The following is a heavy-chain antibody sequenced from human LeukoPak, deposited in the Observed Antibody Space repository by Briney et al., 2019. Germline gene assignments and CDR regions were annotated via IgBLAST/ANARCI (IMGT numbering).Heavy chain of an antibody. Sequence: SETLSLTCTVSGDSISSSRYYWSWIRQPAGKGLEWIGRIYTSGSTNYNPSLNSRVTISIDTSKNQFSLSLSSVTAAETAVDYCARVSPSGVWDVWGQGTTVTVSS. V-gene: IGHV4-61*02. CDR2: IYTSGST. CDR3: ARVSPSGVWDV. J-gene: IGHJ6*02. CDR1: GDSISSSRYY. D-gene: IGHD3-10*01.